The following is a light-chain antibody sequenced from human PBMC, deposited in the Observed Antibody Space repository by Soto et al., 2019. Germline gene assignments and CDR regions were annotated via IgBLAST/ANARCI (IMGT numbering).Light chain of an antibody. CDR2: GAS. J-gene: IGKJ3*01. Sequence: EIVLTQSPGTLSLSPGERATLSCRASQSVSSSYLAWYQQKPGQAPRLLIYGASTRATGIPDRFSGSGSGTDFTLTISRLEPEDFAVYYCQQYHRSPPGLTFGPGTKVDI. CDR1: QSVSSSY. V-gene: IGKV3-20*01. CDR3: QQYHRSPPGLT.